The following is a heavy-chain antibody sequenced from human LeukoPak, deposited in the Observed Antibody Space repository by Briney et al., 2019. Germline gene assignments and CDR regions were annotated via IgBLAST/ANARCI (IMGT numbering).Heavy chain of an antibody. V-gene: IGHV1-18*01. J-gene: IGHJ4*02. CDR3: ARGDDSGEYWGLY. CDR2: ISTYNGNT. CDR1: GYTFTKYG. Sequence: GASVKVSCKASGYTFTKYGITWVRQAPGQELEWIGWISTYNGNTHYAQKLQGRVTMTTDTSTSTAYMELRSLISDDAAVYYCARGDDSGEYWGLYWGQGTLVTVSS. D-gene: IGHD4-17*01.